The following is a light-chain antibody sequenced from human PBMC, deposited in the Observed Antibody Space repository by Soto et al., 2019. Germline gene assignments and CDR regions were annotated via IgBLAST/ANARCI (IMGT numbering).Light chain of an antibody. J-gene: IGLJ2*01. CDR1: SRDVGGYNY. V-gene: IGLV2-8*01. Sequence: QSALTQPPSASGSPEQSVTISCTGTSRDVGGYNYVSWYQQHPGKAPKIMIYEVSKRPSGVPDRFSGSKSGNTASLTVSGLQAEDEADYYCSSYADTNKLVFGGGTKLTVL. CDR3: SSYADTNKLV. CDR2: EVS.